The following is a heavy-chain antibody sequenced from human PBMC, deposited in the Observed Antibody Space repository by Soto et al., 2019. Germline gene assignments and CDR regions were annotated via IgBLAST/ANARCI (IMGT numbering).Heavy chain of an antibody. CDR3: TTHYIVVVPTPSGYFDY. CDR1: GFTFSNAW. V-gene: IGHV3-15*01. Sequence: EVQLVESGGGLVKPGGSLRLSCAASGFTFSNAWMSWVRQAPGKGLEWVGRIKSKTDGGTTDYAAPVKGRFTISRDDSKNTLYLQMNSLKTEVTAVYYCTTHYIVVVPTPSGYFDYWGQGTLVTVSS. D-gene: IGHD2-2*01. J-gene: IGHJ4*02. CDR2: IKSKTDGGTT.